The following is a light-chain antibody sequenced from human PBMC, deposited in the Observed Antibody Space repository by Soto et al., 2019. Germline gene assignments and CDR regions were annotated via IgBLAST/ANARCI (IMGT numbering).Light chain of an antibody. CDR2: SDN. Sequence: QSVLTQPPSASGTPGQRVTISCSGSSSNIGTYSVSWYQHFPGTAPRLLIYSDNQRPSGVPDRFSASKSGASASLAISGLQSEDEADFYCAAWDDSLNGCVFGTGTKATV. V-gene: IGLV1-44*01. J-gene: IGLJ1*01. CDR3: AAWDDSLNGCV. CDR1: SSNIGTYS.